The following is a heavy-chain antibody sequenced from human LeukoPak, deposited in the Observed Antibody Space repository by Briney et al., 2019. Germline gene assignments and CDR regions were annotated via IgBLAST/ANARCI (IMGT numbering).Heavy chain of an antibody. V-gene: IGHV4-34*01. Sequence: SPSETLSLTCAVYGGSFSGYYWSWIRQPPGKGREWIGEINHSGSTNYNPSLKSRVTISVDTCKNQFSLKLSSVTAADTAVYYCASVFNYYGSGSYYSGRLDYWGQGTLVTVSS. CDR2: INHSGST. CDR3: ASVFNYYGSGSYYSGRLDY. D-gene: IGHD3-10*01. J-gene: IGHJ4*02. CDR1: GGSFSGYY.